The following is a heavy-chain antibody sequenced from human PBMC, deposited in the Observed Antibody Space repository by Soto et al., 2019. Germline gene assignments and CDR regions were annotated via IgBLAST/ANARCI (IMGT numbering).Heavy chain of an antibody. CDR3: ARGARYSYGFRPFDY. CDR2: INHSGST. Sequence: SETLSLTCAVYGGSFSGYYWSWIRQPPGKGLEWIGEINHSGSTNYNPSLNSRVTISVDTSKNQFSLKLSSVTAADTAVYYCARGARYSYGFRPFDYWGQGTLVTVSS. J-gene: IGHJ4*02. CDR1: GGSFSGYY. D-gene: IGHD5-18*01. V-gene: IGHV4-34*01.